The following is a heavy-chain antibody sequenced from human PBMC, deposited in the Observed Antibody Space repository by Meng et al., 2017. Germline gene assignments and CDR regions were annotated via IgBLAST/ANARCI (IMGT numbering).Heavy chain of an antibody. V-gene: IGHV4-59*01. J-gene: IGHJ4*02. CDR1: GGSISSYY. Sequence: ESLKIFCTVSGGSISSYYWSWIRQPPGKGLEWIGYIYYSGSTNYNPSLKSRVTISVDTSKNQFSLKLSSVTAADTAVYYCASGDGYNTFDYWGQGTLVTVSS. CDR3: ASGDGYNTFDY. D-gene: IGHD5-24*01. CDR2: IYYSGST.